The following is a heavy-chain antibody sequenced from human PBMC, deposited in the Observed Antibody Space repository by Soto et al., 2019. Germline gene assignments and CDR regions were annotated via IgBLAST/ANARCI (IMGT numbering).Heavy chain of an antibody. CDR1: GGSISSTTYY. Sequence: QLQLQESGPGLVRPSETLSLTCTVSGGSISSTTYYWGWIRQPPGKGLEWIGSIYYSGSTYYNPSLQSRVXXPXDXXKTQFSLKLSSVTAADTALYYCARRYAILTDYFDYWGQGTLVTVSS. D-gene: IGHD3-9*01. CDR2: IYYSGST. CDR3: ARRYAILTDYFDY. J-gene: IGHJ4*02. V-gene: IGHV4-39*01.